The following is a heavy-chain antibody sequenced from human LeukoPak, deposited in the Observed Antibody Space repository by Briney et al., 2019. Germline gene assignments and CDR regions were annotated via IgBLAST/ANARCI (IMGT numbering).Heavy chain of an antibody. CDR3: AKMLHYYDRSGYDY. J-gene: IGHJ4*02. CDR1: GFTFDDYA. V-gene: IGHV3-43*02. Sequence: GASLRLSCAASGFTFDDYAMHWVRQAPGKGLEWVSLISGDGGSTYYADSVKGRFTISRDNSKNSLYLQMNSLRTEDTALYYCAKMLHYYDRSGYDYWGQGTLVTVST. D-gene: IGHD3-22*01. CDR2: ISGDGGST.